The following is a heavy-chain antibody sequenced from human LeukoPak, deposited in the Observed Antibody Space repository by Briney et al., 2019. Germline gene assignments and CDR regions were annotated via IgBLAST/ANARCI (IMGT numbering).Heavy chain of an antibody. CDR2: IIGSVAST. CDR1: GFPFASYA. CDR3: AKGGYDYIEVGYFDY. D-gene: IGHD5-12*01. V-gene: IGHV3-23*01. J-gene: IGHJ4*02. Sequence: GGSLRLSCAASGFPFASYAMSWVRQTPGKGLEWVSLIIGSVASTYYADSVKGRFTISRDNSKNTLYLQVNSLRADDAAVYFCAKGGYDYIEVGYFDYWGQGTLVTVSS.